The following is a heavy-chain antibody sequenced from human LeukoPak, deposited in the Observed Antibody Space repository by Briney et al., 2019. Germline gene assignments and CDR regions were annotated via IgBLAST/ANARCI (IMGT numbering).Heavy chain of an antibody. CDR2: RREDGSEK. V-gene: IGHV3-7*01. J-gene: IGHJ6*03. D-gene: IGHD3-3*01. CDR3: ARLNYDFWSGVWEGYYMDV. Sequence: PGGSLRLSCAASGFTFSSYWMTWVRQAPGRGLEWVANRREDGSEKYYVDSVKGRFTVSRDNAKNSLYLQVNSLRAEDTAVYYCARLNYDFWSGVWEGYYMDVWGKGTTVTVS. CDR1: GFTFSSYW.